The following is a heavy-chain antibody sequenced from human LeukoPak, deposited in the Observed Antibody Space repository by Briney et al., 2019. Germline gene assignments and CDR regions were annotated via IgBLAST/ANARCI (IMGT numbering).Heavy chain of an antibody. V-gene: IGHV3-23*01. CDR2: ISPSGGTT. CDR3: ARDLEEGDCYSD. Sequence: PGGSLRLSCAASGFAFTSYAMSWVRQAPGRGLEWVSAISPSGGTTYYADSVKGRFTISRDNSKNTLYLQMNSLRAEDTAVYYCARDLEEGDCYSDWGQGTLVTVSS. CDR1: GFAFTSYA. D-gene: IGHD2-21*02. J-gene: IGHJ4*02.